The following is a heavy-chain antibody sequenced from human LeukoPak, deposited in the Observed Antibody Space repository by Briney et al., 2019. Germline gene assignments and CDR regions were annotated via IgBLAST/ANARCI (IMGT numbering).Heavy chain of an antibody. D-gene: IGHD3-3*01. CDR2: INHSGST. J-gene: IGHJ4*02. CDR3: ARGKGITIFGVPRYFDY. Sequence: SETLSRTCAVYGGSFSGYYWSWIRQPPGKGLEWIGEINHSGSTNYNPPLKSRVTISVDTSKNQFSLKLSSVTAADTAVYYCARGKGITIFGVPRYFDYWGQGTLVTVSS. V-gene: IGHV4-34*01. CDR1: GGSFSGYY.